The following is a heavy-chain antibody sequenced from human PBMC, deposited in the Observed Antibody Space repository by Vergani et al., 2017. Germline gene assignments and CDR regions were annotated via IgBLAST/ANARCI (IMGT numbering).Heavy chain of an antibody. Sequence: EVQLVESGGGLIQPGGSLRLSCAASGFTVSSNYMSWVRQAPGKGLEWVSVIYSGGSTYYADSGKGRFTISRDNSKNTPYLQMNSLRAEDTDVYYCARDRNGGYSGSSDWFDPWGQGTLVTVSS. V-gene: IGHV3-53*01. CDR2: IYSGGST. J-gene: IGHJ5*02. D-gene: IGHD6-13*01. CDR3: ARDRNGGYSGSSDWFDP. CDR1: GFTVSSNY.